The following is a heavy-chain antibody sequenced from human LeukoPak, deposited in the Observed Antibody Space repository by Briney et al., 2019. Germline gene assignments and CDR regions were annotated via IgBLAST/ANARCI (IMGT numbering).Heavy chain of an antibody. D-gene: IGHD5-24*01. Sequence: SSETLSLTCTVSGGSISSYYWSWIRQPPGKGLEWIGYIYYSGSTNYNPSLKSRVTISVDTSKNQFSLKLSSVTAADTAVYYCAREGRRDGYKVLGYFDYWGQGTLVTVSS. CDR1: GGSISSYY. CDR2: IYYSGST. CDR3: AREGRRDGYKVLGYFDY. J-gene: IGHJ4*02. V-gene: IGHV4-59*01.